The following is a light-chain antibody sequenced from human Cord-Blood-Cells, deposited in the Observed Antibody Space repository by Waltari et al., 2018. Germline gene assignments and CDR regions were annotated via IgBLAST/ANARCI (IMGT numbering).Light chain of an antibody. CDR3: CSYAGSSTLV. V-gene: IGLV2-23*01. J-gene: IGLJ2*01. CDR2: EGS. CDR1: SSDFGSYNL. Sequence: QSALPQPAPVSGSPGQSITISCPGTSSDFGSYNLVPGSKQHPGKAPQLMIYEGSKRPSGVSNRFSGSQSGNTASLTISGLQAEDEADYYCCSYAGSSTLVFGGGTKLTVL.